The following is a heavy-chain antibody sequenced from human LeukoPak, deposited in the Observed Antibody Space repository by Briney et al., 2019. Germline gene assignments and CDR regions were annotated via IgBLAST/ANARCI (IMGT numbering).Heavy chain of an antibody. CDR3: VKEGEVVITHRFDS. CDR1: GFTFSSYT. CDR2: ISGSSSSS. Sequence: GGSLRLSCAASGFTFSSYTMTWVRQAPGKGLEWVSGISGSSSSSYYADSVKGRFTISRDYSNNTVYLQMNSLRAEDTAVYYCVKEGEVVITHRFDSWGQGTLVTVSS. J-gene: IGHJ4*02. D-gene: IGHD3-22*01. V-gene: IGHV3-23*01.